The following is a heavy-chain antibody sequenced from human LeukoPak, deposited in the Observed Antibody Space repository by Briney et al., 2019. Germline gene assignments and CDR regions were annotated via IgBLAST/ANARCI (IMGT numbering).Heavy chain of an antibody. J-gene: IGHJ4*02. CDR1: GYTFTGYY. Sequence: ASVKVSCKASGYTFTGYYMHWVRQAPGQGLERMGWINPNSGGTNYAQKFQGRVTMTRDTSISTAYMELRSLRSDDTAVYYCARVRRNYGSGSYWGQGTLVTVSS. CDR2: INPNSGGT. V-gene: IGHV1-2*02. CDR3: ARVRRNYGSGSY. D-gene: IGHD3-10*01.